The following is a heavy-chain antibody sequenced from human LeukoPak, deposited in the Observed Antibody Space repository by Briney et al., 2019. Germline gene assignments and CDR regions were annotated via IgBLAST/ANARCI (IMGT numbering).Heavy chain of an antibody. D-gene: IGHD3-10*01. CDR3: ARRGGSGRSFDY. V-gene: IGHV4-59*01. CDR1: GGSLSFYY. Sequence: PSETLSLTCTVSGGSLSFYYWNWIRLPPGKGLEWIGYIYNRATTNYNPSLKSRLTISVDTSKNQFSLKLSSVTAADTAVYYCARRGGSGRSFDYWGQGTLVTVSS. J-gene: IGHJ4*02. CDR2: IYNRATT.